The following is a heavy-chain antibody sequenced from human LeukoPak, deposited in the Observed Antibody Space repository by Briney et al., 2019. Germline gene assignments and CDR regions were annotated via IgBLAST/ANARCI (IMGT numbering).Heavy chain of an antibody. D-gene: IGHD6-6*01. Sequence: PGGSLRLSCAAPGFTFSSYEMNWVRQAPGKGLEWVSYISSSGSTIYYADSVKGRFTISRDNAKNSLYLQMNSLRAEDTAVYYCARGKYGSSSLIDYWGQGTLVTVSS. CDR2: ISSSGSTI. CDR1: GFTFSSYE. J-gene: IGHJ4*02. CDR3: ARGKYGSSSLIDY. V-gene: IGHV3-48*03.